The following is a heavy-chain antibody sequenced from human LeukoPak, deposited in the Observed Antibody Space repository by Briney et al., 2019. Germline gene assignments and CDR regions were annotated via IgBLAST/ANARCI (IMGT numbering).Heavy chain of an antibody. D-gene: IGHD1-26*01. Sequence: ASVKVSCKASEYTFTGYYMHWVRQAPGQGLEWMGWINLNSGGTNYARKFQGRVTMTRDTSISTAYMELSRLRSDDTAVYYCARESGSYFRAADYWGQGTLVTVSS. V-gene: IGHV1-2*02. CDR2: INLNSGGT. J-gene: IGHJ4*02. CDR1: EYTFTGYY. CDR3: ARESGSYFRAADY.